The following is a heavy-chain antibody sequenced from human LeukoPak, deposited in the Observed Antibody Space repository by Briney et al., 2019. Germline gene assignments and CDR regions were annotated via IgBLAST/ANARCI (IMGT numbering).Heavy chain of an antibody. CDR1: GFTFSSYS. CDR3: AREPQVLERPLMPDY. CDR2: ISSSSSYI. D-gene: IGHD1-1*01. J-gene: IGHJ4*02. Sequence: PGGSLRLSCAASGFTFSSYSMNWVRQAPGKGLEWVSSISSSSSYIYYADSVKGRFTISRDNAKNSLYLQMNSLRAEDTAVYYCAREPQVLERPLMPDYWGQGTLVTVSS. V-gene: IGHV3-21*01.